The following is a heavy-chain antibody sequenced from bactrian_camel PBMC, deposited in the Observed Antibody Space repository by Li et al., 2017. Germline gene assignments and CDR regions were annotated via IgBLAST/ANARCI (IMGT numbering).Heavy chain of an antibody. CDR3: AAGSGLRSLSSTTYKY. Sequence: VQLVESGGGSVQAGGSLTLSCVASDYIYSMAWFRQSPGKDREGVAAIYTAGDNAFSADSVKGRFTISQDNANNTVYLQMNSLKPEDTAMYYCAAGSGLRSLSSTTYKYWGQGTQVTVS. CDR2: IYTAGDNA. CDR1: DYIYS. D-gene: IGHD5*01. J-gene: IGHJ4*01. V-gene: IGHV3S54*01.